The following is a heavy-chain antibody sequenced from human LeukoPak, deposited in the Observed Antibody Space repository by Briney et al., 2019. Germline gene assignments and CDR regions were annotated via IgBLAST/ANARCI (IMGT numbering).Heavy chain of an antibody. Sequence: PGGSLRLSCAASGFSFSTYYENWVRQAPGKGLEWVSCISSSSTYIYYADSVRGRFAISRDNAKNSLYLQMNSLRAEDTAVYYCARENHGSFDYWGQGTLVTVSS. CDR1: GFSFSTYY. CDR2: ISSSSTYI. CDR3: ARENHGSFDY. D-gene: IGHD1-14*01. J-gene: IGHJ4*02. V-gene: IGHV3-21*01.